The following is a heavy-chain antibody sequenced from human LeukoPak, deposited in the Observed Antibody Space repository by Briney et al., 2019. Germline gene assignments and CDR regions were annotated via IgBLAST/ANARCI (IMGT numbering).Heavy chain of an antibody. CDR3: TRDLKAGNRGY. V-gene: IGHV3-49*03. D-gene: IGHD6-19*01. CDR2: IGGTFYGATT. Sequence: GGSLRLSCTASGFTFGDYAVSWFRQAPGKGLEWVGFIGGTFYGATTQYAASVKGRFTISRDDSKSIAYLQMNSLKTEDTAVYYCTRDLKAGNRGYWGQGTLVTVSS. J-gene: IGHJ4*02. CDR1: GFTFGDYA.